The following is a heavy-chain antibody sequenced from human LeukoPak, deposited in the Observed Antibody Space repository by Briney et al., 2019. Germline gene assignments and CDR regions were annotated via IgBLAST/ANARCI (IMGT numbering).Heavy chain of an antibody. CDR2: IYSSGIT. CDR3: ARSLGYFDP. J-gene: IGHJ4*02. D-gene: IGHD6-6*01. V-gene: IGHV4-59*08. CDR1: GGSISSYY. Sequence: PSETLSLTCSVSGGSISSYYWTWIRQPPGKGLEWIGYIYSSGITNYNPSLKSRVTMSVDTSKNQFSLKLSSVTAADTAVYYCARSLGYFDPWGQGSLVTVSS.